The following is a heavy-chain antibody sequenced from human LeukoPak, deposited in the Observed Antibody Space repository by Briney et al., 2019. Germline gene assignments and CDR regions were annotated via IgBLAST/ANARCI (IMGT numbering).Heavy chain of an antibody. CDR3: ARGPRTPTHYYDSSGYINYYYYGMDV. J-gene: IGHJ6*02. D-gene: IGHD3-22*01. Sequence: ASVKVSCKASGYTFTSYDINWVRQATGQGLEWMGWMNPNSGNTGYAQKFQGRVTMTRNTSISTAYMELSSLRSEDTAVYYCARGPRTPTHYYDSSGYINYYYYGMDVWGQGTTVTVSS. V-gene: IGHV1-8*01. CDR1: GYTFTSYD. CDR2: MNPNSGNT.